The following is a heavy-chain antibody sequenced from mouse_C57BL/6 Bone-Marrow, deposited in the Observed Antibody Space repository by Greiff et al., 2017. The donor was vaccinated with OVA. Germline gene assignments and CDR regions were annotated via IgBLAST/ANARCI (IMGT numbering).Heavy chain of an antibody. CDR2: LCSGGRT. Sequence: VQLQQSGPGLVQPSQSLSITCTVSGFSLTSYGVHWVRQSPGQGLEWLGVLCSGGRTDYNAAYISRLSISKDNSKSQVFFKMNSLQADDTAIDYGARSQRIADYYAMDYWGQGTSVTVSS. CDR1: GFSLTSYG. J-gene: IGHJ4*01. CDR3: ARSQRIADYYAMDY. V-gene: IGHV2-2*01.